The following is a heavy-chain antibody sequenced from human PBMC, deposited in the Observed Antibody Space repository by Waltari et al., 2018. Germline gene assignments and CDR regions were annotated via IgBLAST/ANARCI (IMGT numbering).Heavy chain of an antibody. Sequence: QVQLVESGGGVVQPGRSLRLSCAASGFTFSSYAMPWVRQAPGKGLEWVAVISYDGSNKYYADSVKGRFTISRDNSKNTLYLQMNSLRAEDTAVYYCARDQSIAAAGTLDYWGQGTLVTVSS. CDR3: ARDQSIAAAGTLDY. J-gene: IGHJ4*02. CDR2: ISYDGSNK. D-gene: IGHD6-13*01. V-gene: IGHV3-30-3*01. CDR1: GFTFSSYA.